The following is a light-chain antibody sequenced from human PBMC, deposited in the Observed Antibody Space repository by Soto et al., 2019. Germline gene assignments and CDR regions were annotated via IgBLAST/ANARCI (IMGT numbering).Light chain of an antibody. J-gene: IGKJ2*01. CDR2: DAS. CDR1: QDISNY. V-gene: IGKV1-33*01. CDR3: QQYDNLPYT. Sequence: DIQMTQSPSSLSASVGDRVTITCQASQDISNYLNWYQQKPGKAPELLIYDASNLETGVPSRFSGSGSETDFAFTISSLQPEDIATYYCQQYDNLPYTFGQGTKLEIK.